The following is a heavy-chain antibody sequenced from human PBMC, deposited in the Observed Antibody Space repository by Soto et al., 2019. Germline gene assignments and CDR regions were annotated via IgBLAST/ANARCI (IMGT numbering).Heavy chain of an antibody. J-gene: IGHJ5*02. CDR2: INSDGSAT. CDR1: GFTFSSYW. Sequence: EVQLVESGGGLVQPGGSLRLSCAASGFTFSSYWMLWVRQAPGKGLVWVSRINSDGSATSYADSVKGRFTISRDNAKNTLYLQINSLRAEDTAVYYCARVNPGYRYVSSWGQGTLVTVSS. CDR3: ARVNPGYRYVSS. D-gene: IGHD5-18*01. V-gene: IGHV3-74*01.